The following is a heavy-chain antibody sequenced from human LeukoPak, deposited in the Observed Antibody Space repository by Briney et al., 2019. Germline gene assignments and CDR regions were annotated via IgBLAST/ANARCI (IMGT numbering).Heavy chain of an antibody. D-gene: IGHD3-22*01. CDR1: GFTFSSYA. CDR2: ISGSGGST. V-gene: IGHV3-23*01. J-gene: IGHJ4*02. CDR3: ARGPFYDSSGFRFDY. Sequence: GGSLRLSCAASGFTFSSYAMSWVRQAPGKGLEWVSAISGSGGSTYYADSVKGRFTISRDNSKNTLYLQMNSLRSEDTAVYYCARGPFYDSSGFRFDYWGQGTLVTVSS.